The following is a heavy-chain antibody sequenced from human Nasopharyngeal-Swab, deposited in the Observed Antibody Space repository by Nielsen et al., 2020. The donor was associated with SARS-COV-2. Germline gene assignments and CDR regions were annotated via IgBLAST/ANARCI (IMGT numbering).Heavy chain of an antibody. Sequence: GESLKISCAASGFTFSSYAMSWVRQAPGKGLEWVSAISGSGGSTYYADSVKGRFTISRDNSKNTLYLQMNSLRAEDTAVYYCAKLDCNSTSCYTGGKTTYYYYGMDVWGQGTTVTVSS. CDR1: GFTFSSYA. CDR2: ISGSGGST. D-gene: IGHD2-2*02. V-gene: IGHV3-23*01. CDR3: AKLDCNSTSCYTGGKTTYYYYGMDV. J-gene: IGHJ6*02.